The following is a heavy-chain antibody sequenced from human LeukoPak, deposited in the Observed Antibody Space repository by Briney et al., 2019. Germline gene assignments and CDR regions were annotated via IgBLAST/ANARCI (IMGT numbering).Heavy chain of an antibody. Sequence: ASVKVSCTASGYTFTSYYMHWVRQAPGQGLEWMGIINPSGGSTSYAQKFQGRVTMTRDTSTSTVYMELSSLRSEDTAVYYCARDRSPLYCSSTSCYSDWFDPWGQGTLVTVSS. D-gene: IGHD2-2*01. J-gene: IGHJ5*02. CDR1: GYTFTSYY. V-gene: IGHV1-46*01. CDR3: ARDRSPLYCSSTSCYSDWFDP. CDR2: INPSGGST.